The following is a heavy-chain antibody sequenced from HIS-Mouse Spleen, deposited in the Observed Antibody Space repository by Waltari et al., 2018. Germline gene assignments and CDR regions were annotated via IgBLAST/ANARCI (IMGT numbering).Heavy chain of an antibody. CDR3: AREVPYSSSWYDWYFDL. Sequence: QLQLQESGPGLVKPSETLSLTCTVTGGSISSSSYYWGWIRQPPGKGLEWIGSIYYSGRPYYNPSLKSRVTISVDKSKNQFSLKLSSVTAGDKAVYYCAREVPYSSSWYDWYFDLWGRGTLVTVSS. D-gene: IGHD6-13*01. J-gene: IGHJ2*01. CDR1: GGSISSSSYY. V-gene: IGHV4-39*07. CDR2: IYYSGRP.